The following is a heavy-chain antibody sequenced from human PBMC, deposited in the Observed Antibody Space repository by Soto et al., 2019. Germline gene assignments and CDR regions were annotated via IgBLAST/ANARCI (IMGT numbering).Heavy chain of an antibody. D-gene: IGHD5-18*01. CDR1: DFVFYDHY. J-gene: IGHJ4*02. Sequence: EVQLVESGGGLVQPGGSLRLSCETSDFVFYDHYMDWVRQAPGKGLEWVGRIRNTASSDSTKFAASVQGRFSISRDNSQNLLYLHMKSLQSEDTAVYYCARVSADTRTYFFDSWGQGALVTVSS. CDR2: IRNTASSDST. V-gene: IGHV3-72*01. CDR3: ARVSADTRTYFFDS.